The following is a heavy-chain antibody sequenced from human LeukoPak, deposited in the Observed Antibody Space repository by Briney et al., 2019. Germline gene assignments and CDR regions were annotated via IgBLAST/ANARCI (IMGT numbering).Heavy chain of an antibody. D-gene: IGHD2-8*01. CDR1: GGSISSSSYY. V-gene: IGHV4-61*02. CDR3: ARENLMMENWFDP. Sequence: PSETLSLTCTVSGGSISSSSYYWSWIRQPAGKGLEWIGRIYTSGSTNYNPSLKSRVTMSVDTSKNQFSLKLSSVTAADTAVYYCARENLMMENWFDPWGQGTLVTVSS. J-gene: IGHJ5*02. CDR2: IYTSGST.